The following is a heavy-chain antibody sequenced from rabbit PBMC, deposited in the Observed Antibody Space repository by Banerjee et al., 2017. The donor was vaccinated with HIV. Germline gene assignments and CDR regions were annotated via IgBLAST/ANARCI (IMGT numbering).Heavy chain of an antibody. V-gene: IGHV1S40*01. D-gene: IGHD4-2*01. J-gene: IGHJ4*01. CDR3: ARDPYAGSNYFFNL. Sequence: QSLEESGGDLVKPGASLTLTCTASGFSFSGSYYMCWVRQAPGKGLEWIGCIYTGSSGSAYYASWVNGRFTISRSTSLNTVDLKMTSLTAADTATYFCARDPYAGSNYFFNLWGQGTLVTVS. CDR1: GFSFSGSYY. CDR2: IYTGSSGSA.